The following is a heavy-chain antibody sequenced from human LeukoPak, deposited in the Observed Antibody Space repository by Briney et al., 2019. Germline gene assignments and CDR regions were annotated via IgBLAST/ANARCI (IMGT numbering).Heavy chain of an antibody. CDR2: ISSSSSYI. CDR3: LTDQTTMTTTPTYAY. V-gene: IGHV3-21*01. Sequence: GGSLRLSCAASGFTFSSYRMNWVRQAPGKGLEWVSSISSSSSYIYYADSVKGRFTISRDNAKNSLCLQMNSLRAQDTAVYYFLTDQTTMTTTPTYAYWGQGTLVTVSS. D-gene: IGHD4-17*01. CDR1: GFTFSSYR. J-gene: IGHJ4*02.